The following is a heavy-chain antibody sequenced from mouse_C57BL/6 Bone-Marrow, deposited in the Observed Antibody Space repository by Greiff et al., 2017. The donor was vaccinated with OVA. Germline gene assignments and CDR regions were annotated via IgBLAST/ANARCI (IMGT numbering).Heavy chain of an antibody. Sequence: EVQLQESGEGLVKPGGSLKLSCAASGFTFSSYAMSWVRQTPEKRLEWVAYISSGGDYIYYADTVKGRFTISRDNARNTLYLQMSSLKSEDTAMDYCTRAPYSNYFAWFAYWGQGTLVTVSA. CDR1: GFTFSSYA. V-gene: IGHV5-9-1*02. D-gene: IGHD2-5*01. J-gene: IGHJ3*01. CDR3: TRAPYSNYFAWFAY. CDR2: ISSGGDYI.